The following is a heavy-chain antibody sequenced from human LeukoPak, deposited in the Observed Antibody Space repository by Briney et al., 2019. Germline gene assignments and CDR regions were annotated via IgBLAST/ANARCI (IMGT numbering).Heavy chain of an antibody. CDR2: IYYSGST. V-gene: IGHV4-39*01. Sequence: SETLSLTCTVSGGSISSSSYYWGWLRQPPGKGLEWFGSIYYSGSTYYNPSLKRRVTISVDTSKNQFSLKLSSVTAADTAVYYCASPSVAVADYYFDYWGQGTLVTVSS. CDR3: ASPSVAVADYYFDY. CDR1: GGSISSSSYY. D-gene: IGHD6-19*01. J-gene: IGHJ4*02.